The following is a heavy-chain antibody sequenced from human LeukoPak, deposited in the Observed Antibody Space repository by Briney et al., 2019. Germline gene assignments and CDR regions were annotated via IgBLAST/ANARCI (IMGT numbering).Heavy chain of an antibody. CDR1: GFTFDDYG. CDR3: ARDVAYGSGSYYNYYYYMDV. D-gene: IGHD3-10*01. Sequence: GGSLRLSCAASGFTFDDYGMSWVRQAPGKGLEWVSGINWNGGSTGYADSVKGRFTISRDNAKNSLYLQMNSLRAEDTALYYCARDVAYGSGSYYNYYYYMDVWGKGTTVTVSS. CDR2: INWNGGST. V-gene: IGHV3-20*04. J-gene: IGHJ6*03.